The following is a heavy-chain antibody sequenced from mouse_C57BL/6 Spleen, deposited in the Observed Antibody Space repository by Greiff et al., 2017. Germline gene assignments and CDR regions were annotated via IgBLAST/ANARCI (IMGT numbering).Heavy chain of an antibody. CDR1: GYTFTTYP. V-gene: IGHV1-47*01. CDR2: FNPYNGDT. J-gene: IGHJ4*01. Sequence: QVHVKQSGAELVKPGASVKMSCKASGYTFTTYPIEWLKQNHGKSLEWIGNFNPYNGDTKYNEKFKGKSTLTVENSSSTVYLELSRLTSDDSAVYYCARGDAMDYWGQGTSVTVSS. CDR3: ARGDAMDY.